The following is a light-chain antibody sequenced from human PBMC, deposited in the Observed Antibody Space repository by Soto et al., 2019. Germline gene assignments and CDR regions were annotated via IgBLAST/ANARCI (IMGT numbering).Light chain of an antibody. CDR1: QTIRSNY. V-gene: IGKV3-20*01. CDR3: QQYGSSPWT. Sequence: ETVLTQSPGTLSLSPGERATLSCRASQTIRSNYLAWYRQTPGQAPRLLIYGATNRTTGIADRCSGSGSGRDFTLISSRLEAEDFALYYCQQYGSSPWTFGQGTKVDIK. CDR2: GAT. J-gene: IGKJ1*01.